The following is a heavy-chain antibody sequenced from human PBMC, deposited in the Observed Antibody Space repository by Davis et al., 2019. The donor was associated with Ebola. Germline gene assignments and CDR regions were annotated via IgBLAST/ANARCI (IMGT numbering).Heavy chain of an antibody. D-gene: IGHD3-3*01. CDR3: ARVGDYDFWSGYANYYFDY. CDR1: GYTFTGYY. J-gene: IGHJ4*02. V-gene: IGHV1-2*02. CDR2: INPNSGGT. Sequence: ASVKVSCKASGYTFTGYYMHWVRQAPGQGLEWMGWINPNSGGTNYAQKLQGRVTMTTDTSTSTAYMELRSLRSDDTAVYYCARVGDYDFWSGYANYYFDYWGQGTLVTVSS.